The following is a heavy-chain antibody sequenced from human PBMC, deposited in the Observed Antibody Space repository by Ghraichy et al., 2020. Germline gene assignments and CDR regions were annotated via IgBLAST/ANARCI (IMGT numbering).Heavy chain of an antibody. CDR1: GFTFRNYE. CDR3: ARGLFYVDRWGRPP. CDR2: INIGGTTI. Sequence: GGSLRLSCVTSGFTFRNYEMNWVRQAPGKGLEWLAYINIGGTTIYYADSVRGRFTISRDDARNSLFLQMNSLTAEDSAVYYCARGLFYVDRWGRPPGGQGSLGTVSS. V-gene: IGHV3-48*03. D-gene: IGHD3-16*01. J-gene: IGHJ5*02.